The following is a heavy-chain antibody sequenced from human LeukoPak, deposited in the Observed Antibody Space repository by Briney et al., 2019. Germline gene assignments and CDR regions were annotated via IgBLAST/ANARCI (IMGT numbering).Heavy chain of an antibody. Sequence: SETLSLTCTVSGGSISSSSYYWGWIRQPPGKGLEWIGSIYYSGSTYYNPSLKSRVTISVDTSKNQFSLKLSSVTAADTAVYYCARHRTGGGSYHKGDWFDPWGQGTLGTVSS. V-gene: IGHV4-39*01. D-gene: IGHD1-26*01. CDR1: GGSISSSSYY. CDR2: IYYSGST. CDR3: ARHRTGGGSYHKGDWFDP. J-gene: IGHJ5*02.